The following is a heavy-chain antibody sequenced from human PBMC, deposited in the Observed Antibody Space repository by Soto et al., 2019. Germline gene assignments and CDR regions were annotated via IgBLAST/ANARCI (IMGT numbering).Heavy chain of an antibody. V-gene: IGHV3-7*05. J-gene: IGHJ4*02. CDR2: IKQDGSEK. Sequence: EVQLVESGGGLVQPGGSLRLSCAASGFTFSSYWMSWVRQAPGKGLEWVANIKQDGSEKYYVDSVKGRFTISRDNAKNSLYLQMNSLRAEDTAVYYCARARSDSSGYYYVRYWGQGTLVTVSS. CDR1: GFTFSSYW. CDR3: ARARSDSSGYYYVRY. D-gene: IGHD3-22*01.